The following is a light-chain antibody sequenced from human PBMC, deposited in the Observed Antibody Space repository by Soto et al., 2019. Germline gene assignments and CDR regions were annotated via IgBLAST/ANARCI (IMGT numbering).Light chain of an antibody. Sequence: EIVLTQSPATLSLSPGERATLSCRASQSVSSYLAWYQQKPGQAPRLLIYDASNGATGIPARFSGSGSGTDFTLTISSLEPEDFAVYHCQQRTNWPPYTLGQGTKLEI. CDR1: QSVSSY. CDR3: QQRTNWPPYT. V-gene: IGKV3-11*01. CDR2: DAS. J-gene: IGKJ2*01.